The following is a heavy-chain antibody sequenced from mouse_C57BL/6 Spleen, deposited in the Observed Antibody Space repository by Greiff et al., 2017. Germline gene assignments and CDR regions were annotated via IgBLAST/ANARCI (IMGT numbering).Heavy chain of an antibody. CDR2: ISSGGSYT. D-gene: IGHD1-1*01. CDR3: TRGAITTVGANYAMDY. V-gene: IGHV5-6*01. CDR1: GFTFSSYG. Sequence: EVKLVESGGDLVKPGGSLKLSCAASGFTFSSYGMSWVRQTPDKRLEWVATISSGGSYTYYPDSVKGRITISRDNAKNTLYLHTSNLKSEETAMYYCTRGAITTVGANYAMDYWGQGTSVTVSS. J-gene: IGHJ4*01.